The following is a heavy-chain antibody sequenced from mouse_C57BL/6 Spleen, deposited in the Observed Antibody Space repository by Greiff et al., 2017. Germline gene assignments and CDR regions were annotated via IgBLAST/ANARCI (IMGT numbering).Heavy chain of an antibody. V-gene: IGHV8-8*01. CDR1: GFSLSTFGMG. J-gene: IGHJ4*01. D-gene: IGHD2-2*01. CDR2: IWWDDDK. CDR3: ARMVYGSYAMDY. Sequence: QVTLKESGPGILQPSQTLSLTCSFSGFSLSTFGMGVGWIRQPSGKGLEWLAHIWWDDDKYYNPALKSRLTISKYTSKNQVFLKIDNVDTADTDTYYCARMVYGSYAMDYWGQGTSVTVSS.